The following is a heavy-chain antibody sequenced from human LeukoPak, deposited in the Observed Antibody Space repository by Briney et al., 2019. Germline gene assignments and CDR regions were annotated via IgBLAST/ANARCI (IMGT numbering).Heavy chain of an antibody. J-gene: IGHJ3*02. CDR1: CGSISSSCYC. CDR2: IYYSGST. CDR3: ARSHIVAVTGFAFDI. V-gene: IGHV4-39*01. D-gene: IGHD2-21*02. Sequence: PSATLSLTCTVYCGSISSSCYCSGWIRQPPGKGLEWIGRIYYSGSTYYNPSLNSRVIISVDTSKNQFSLKLSSVTAADTTVYYCARSHIVAVTGFAFDIWGQGTLVTVSS.